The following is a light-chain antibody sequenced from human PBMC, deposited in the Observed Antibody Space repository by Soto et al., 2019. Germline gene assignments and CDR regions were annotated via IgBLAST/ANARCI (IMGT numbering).Light chain of an antibody. CDR3: QQFGNSLTWT. Sequence: EIVLTQSPGTLCLSPGERAALCCICSHSVSSSYLAWYQQKPGQAPRLPIYAASSRATGIPDRFSGSGSGTDFTLTISRLEPEDFAVYYCQQFGNSLTWTFGQGTKVDIK. CDR1: HSVSSSY. V-gene: IGKV3-20*01. CDR2: AAS. J-gene: IGKJ1*01.